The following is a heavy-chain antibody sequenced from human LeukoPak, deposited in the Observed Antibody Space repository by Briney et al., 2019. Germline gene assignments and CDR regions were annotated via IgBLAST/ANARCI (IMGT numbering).Heavy chain of an antibody. V-gene: IGHV1-69*05. D-gene: IGHD2/OR15-2a*01. CDR1: GGTFSGYA. CDR2: IIPIFGTA. CDR3: ATIVGEDVNFDY. Sequence: ASVKVSCKASGGTFSGYAISWVRQAPGQGLEWMGGIIPIFGTANYAQKFQGRVTITTDESTSTAYMELSSLRSEDTAVYYCATIVGEDVNFDYWGQGTLVTVSS. J-gene: IGHJ4*02.